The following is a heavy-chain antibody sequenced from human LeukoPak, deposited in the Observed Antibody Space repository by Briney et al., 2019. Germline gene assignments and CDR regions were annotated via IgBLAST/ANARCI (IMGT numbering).Heavy chain of an antibody. D-gene: IGHD2-8*01. CDR2: VSGSGGNT. CDR3: ARDFTSGLYPFDY. CDR1: GFTFTNSA. Sequence: GGSLRLSCAASGFTFTNSAMTWVRQAPGKGLEWVSTVSGSGGNTYYADSVKGRFTISRDNSENSLYLQMDSLGVEDTAVYYCARDFTSGLYPFDYWGPGTLVTVSS. J-gene: IGHJ4*02. V-gene: IGHV3-23*01.